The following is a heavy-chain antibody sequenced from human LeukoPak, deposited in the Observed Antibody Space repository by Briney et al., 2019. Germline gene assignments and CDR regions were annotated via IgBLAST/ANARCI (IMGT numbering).Heavy chain of an antibody. CDR1: GFTFSSYS. D-gene: IGHD2-15*01. CDR2: ISSSSSYI. CDR3: AREKGYCSGGSCPFDY. Sequence: PGGSLRLSCAASGFTFSSYSMNWVRQAPGKGLEWVSSISSSSSYIYYADSVKGRFTISRDNAKNSLYLQMNSLRAEDTAVYYCAREKGYCSGGSCPFDYWGQGTLVTVSS. V-gene: IGHV3-21*01. J-gene: IGHJ4*02.